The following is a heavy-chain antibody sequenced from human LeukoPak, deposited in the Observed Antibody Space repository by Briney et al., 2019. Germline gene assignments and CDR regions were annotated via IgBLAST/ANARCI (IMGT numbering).Heavy chain of an antibody. D-gene: IGHD5-18*01. CDR3: ARDGGTRLKYSYGYGDY. J-gene: IGHJ4*02. V-gene: IGHV3-48*03. CDR1: GFTFSSYE. Sequence: HPGGSLRLSCAASGFTFSSYEMNWVRQAPGKGLEWVSYISSSGDTIYHADSVKGRFTISRDNAKNSLYLQMNSLRAEDTAVYYCARDGGTRLKYSYGYGDYWGQGTLVTVSS. CDR2: ISSSGDTI.